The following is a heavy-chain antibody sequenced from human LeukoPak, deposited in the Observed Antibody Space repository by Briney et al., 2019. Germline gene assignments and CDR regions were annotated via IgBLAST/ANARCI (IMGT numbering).Heavy chain of an antibody. J-gene: IGHJ4*02. D-gene: IGHD6-19*01. V-gene: IGHV3-7*01. CDR1: GFTFSSHW. CDR2: IKEDGSEK. CDR3: ARVGSGEGMD. Sequence: GGSLRLSCAASGFTFSSHWMSWVRQAPGKGLEWVANIKEDGSEKYYGDSVKGRFTISRDNAKKSLHLQMNSLRAEDTAVYYCARVGSGEGMDWGQGTLVTVSS.